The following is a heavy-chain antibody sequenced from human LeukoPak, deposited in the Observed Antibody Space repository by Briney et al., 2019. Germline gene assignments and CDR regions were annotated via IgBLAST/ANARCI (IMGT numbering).Heavy chain of an antibody. Sequence: GGSLRLSCAASGFTFSSYAMSWVRQAPGKGLEWVSAIRGSGGSTYYADSVKGRFTISRDNSKNTLYLQMNSLRAEDTAVYYCAKTPTDFWSGYYNPPFDYWGQGTLVTVSS. J-gene: IGHJ4*02. D-gene: IGHD3-3*01. CDR3: AKTPTDFWSGYYNPPFDY. CDR2: IRGSGGST. CDR1: GFTFSSYA. V-gene: IGHV3-23*01.